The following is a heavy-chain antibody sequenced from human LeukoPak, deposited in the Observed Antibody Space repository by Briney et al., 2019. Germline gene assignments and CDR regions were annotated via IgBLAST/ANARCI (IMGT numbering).Heavy chain of an antibody. CDR2: RYSSGSA. CDR1: GGSISSYY. J-gene: IGHJ4*02. CDR3: ARGGGIGYNFY. D-gene: IGHD5-24*01. Sequence: SETLSLTCTVSGGSISSYYWTWIRQSPGKRLEWIGYRYSSGSANYNPSLGSRVTISIDASKNQISPRLSSVTAADTAVYYCARGGGIGYNFYWGRGTLVTVSS. V-gene: IGHV4-59*01.